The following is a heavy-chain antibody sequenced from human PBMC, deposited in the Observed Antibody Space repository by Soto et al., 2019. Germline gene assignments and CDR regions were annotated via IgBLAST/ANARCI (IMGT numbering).Heavy chain of an antibody. V-gene: IGHV3-23*01. D-gene: IGHD5-12*01. J-gene: IGHJ4*02. Sequence: HPGGSLRLSCAASGFTFSIYAMRWVRQAPGKGLEWVSAISGSGGSTYYADSVKGRFTISRDNSKNTLYLQMNSLRAEDTAVYYCAKDQGYSGYGYWGQGTLVTVSS. CDR1: GFTFSIYA. CDR3: AKDQGYSGYGY. CDR2: ISGSGGST.